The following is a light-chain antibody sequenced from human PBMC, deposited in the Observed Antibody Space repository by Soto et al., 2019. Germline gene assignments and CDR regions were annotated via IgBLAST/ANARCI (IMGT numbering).Light chain of an antibody. CDR2: KAS. V-gene: IGKV1-5*03. J-gene: IGKJ1*01. CDR1: QSVSGW. Sequence: DIQMTQSPSTLSASVGDTGTVTCRASQSVSGWLAWYQQKPGKAPKLLIYKASTLKSGVPSRFSGSGSGTEFTLTISSLQPDDFATYYCQHYNSYSEAFGQGTKVDIK. CDR3: QHYNSYSEA.